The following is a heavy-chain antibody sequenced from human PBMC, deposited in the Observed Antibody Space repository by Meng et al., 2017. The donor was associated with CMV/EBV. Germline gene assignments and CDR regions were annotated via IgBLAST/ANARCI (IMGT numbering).Heavy chain of an antibody. CDR1: GYTFTSYA. CDR3: AIEKGVAGKDYYYGMDV. J-gene: IGHJ6*02. V-gene: IGHV1-2*02. D-gene: IGHD6-19*01. Sequence: ASVKVSCKASGYTFTSYAMNWVRQAPGQGLEWMGWINPNSGGTNYAQKFQGRVTMTRDTSISTAYMELSRLRSDDTAVYYCAIEKGVAGKDYYYGMDVWGQGTTVTVSS. CDR2: INPNSGGT.